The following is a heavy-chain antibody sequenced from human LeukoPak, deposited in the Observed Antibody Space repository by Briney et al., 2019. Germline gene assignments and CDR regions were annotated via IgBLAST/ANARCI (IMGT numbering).Heavy chain of an antibody. CDR1: GSTFSSYA. D-gene: IGHD1-26*01. CDR2: ISGSGGST. CDR3: ARGSRATRDAFDI. Sequence: GGSLRLSCAASGSTFSSYAMSWVRQAPGKGLEWVSAISGSGGSTYYADSVKGRFTISRDNAKKSLYLQMNSLRAEDTAVYYCARGSRATRDAFDIWGQGTMVTVSS. V-gene: IGHV3-23*01. J-gene: IGHJ3*02.